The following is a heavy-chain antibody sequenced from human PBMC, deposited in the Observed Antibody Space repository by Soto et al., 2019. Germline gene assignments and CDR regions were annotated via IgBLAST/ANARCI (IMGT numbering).Heavy chain of an antibody. CDR1: KFTFSTYA. J-gene: IGHJ6*02. Sequence: PGGSLRLSCAASKFTFSTYAMPWVRQAPGKGLEWVSDISGSGDNTYYADSVKGRFTISRDNSKSTLYLQMNSLRAEDTAVYYCAKDGTTAGIHYYGMDVWGQGTTVTVSS. V-gene: IGHV3-23*01. D-gene: IGHD2-2*02. CDR3: AKDGTTAGIHYYGMDV. CDR2: ISGSGDNT.